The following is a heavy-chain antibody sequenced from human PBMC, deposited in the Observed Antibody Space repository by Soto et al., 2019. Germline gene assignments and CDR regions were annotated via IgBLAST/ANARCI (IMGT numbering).Heavy chain of an antibody. V-gene: IGHV1-2*04. J-gene: IGHJ4*02. D-gene: IGHD3-22*01. Sequence: SVKVTCKESGYTFTWYYIHCVRQAPGQGLDWMGWINPNSGGTNYAQKFQGWVTMTRDTSISTAYMELSRLRSDDTAVYYCARLTNYYDSSGYLTGYFDYWGQGTLVTVSS. CDR2: INPNSGGT. CDR1: GYTFTWYY. CDR3: ARLTNYYDSSGYLTGYFDY.